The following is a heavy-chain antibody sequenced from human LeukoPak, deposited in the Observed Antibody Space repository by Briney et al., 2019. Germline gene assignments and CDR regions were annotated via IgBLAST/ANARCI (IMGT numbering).Heavy chain of an antibody. CDR3: ARDTVGPIFPDY. J-gene: IGHJ4*02. CDR2: IKQDGSEK. Sequence: PGGSLRLSCAASGFTFSSYAMSWVRQAPGKGLEWVANIKQDGSEKYYVDSVKGRFTISRDNAKNSLYLQMNSLRAEDTAVYYCARDTVGPIFPDYWGQGTLVTVSS. V-gene: IGHV3-7*01. CDR1: GFTFSSYA. D-gene: IGHD4-11*01.